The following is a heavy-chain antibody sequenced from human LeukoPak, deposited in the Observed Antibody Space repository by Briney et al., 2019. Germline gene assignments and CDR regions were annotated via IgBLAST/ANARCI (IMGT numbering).Heavy chain of an antibody. D-gene: IGHD3-3*02. CDR2: ISYDGSNK. CDR3: ARVAIDISTDI. CDR1: GFTFSSYA. Sequence: GGSLRLSCAASGFTFSSYAMHWVRQAPGKGLEWVAVISYDGSNKYYADSVKGRFTISRDNSKNTLYLQMSSLRAEDTAVYYCARVAIDISTDIWGQGTMVTVSS. J-gene: IGHJ3*02. V-gene: IGHV3-30-3*01.